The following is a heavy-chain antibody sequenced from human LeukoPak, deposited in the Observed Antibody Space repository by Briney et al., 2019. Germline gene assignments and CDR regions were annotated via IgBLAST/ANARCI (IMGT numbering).Heavy chain of an antibody. CDR1: GFTFSSYG. CDR3: AKDLDV. Sequence: GGSLRLSCAASGFTFSSYGLHWVRQAPGKGLEWVAFIRSDGGNEYYADSVKGRFTISRDNSKNTLYLQMNSLRAEDTAVYYCAKDLDVWGKGTTVTVSS. V-gene: IGHV3-30*02. J-gene: IGHJ6*04. CDR2: IRSDGGNE.